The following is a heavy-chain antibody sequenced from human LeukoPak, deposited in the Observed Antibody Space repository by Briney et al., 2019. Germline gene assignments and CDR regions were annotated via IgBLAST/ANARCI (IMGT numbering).Heavy chain of an antibody. CDR2: IKQDGSEK. J-gene: IGHJ4*02. D-gene: IGHD5-24*01. CDR3: AGGWEMATIDY. Sequence: PGGSLRLSCAVSGFTFSNAWMSWVRQAPGKGLEWVANIKQDGSEKYYVDSVKGRFTISRDNAKNSLYLQMNSLRAEDTAVYYCAGGWEMATIDYWGQGTLVTVSS. V-gene: IGHV3-7*04. CDR1: GFTFSNAW.